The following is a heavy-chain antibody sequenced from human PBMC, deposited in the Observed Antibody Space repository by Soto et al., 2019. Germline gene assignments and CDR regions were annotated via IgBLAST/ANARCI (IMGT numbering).Heavy chain of an antibody. V-gene: IGHV3-23*01. D-gene: IGHD4-17*01. J-gene: IGHJ4*02. CDR2: ISGSGGST. CDR1: GFTFSSYA. Sequence: QPWGSLRLSCAASGFTFSSYAMSWVRQAPWKWLEWVSAISGSGGSTYYADSVKCRFTISRDNSKNTLYLQMNSLRAEDTAVYYCAKDYGDDQPFDYWGQGTLVTVSS. CDR3: AKDYGDDQPFDY.